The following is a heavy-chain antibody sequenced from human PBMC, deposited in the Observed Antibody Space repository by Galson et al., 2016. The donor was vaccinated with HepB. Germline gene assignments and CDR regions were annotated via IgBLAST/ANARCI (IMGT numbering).Heavy chain of an antibody. CDR2: INAGNDNT. CDR1: GYTLSSYA. CDR3: ARDRGYYYDSSGYNFDY. Sequence: SVKVSCKASGYTLSSYAMYWVRQAPGQRLEWMGWINAGNDNTKYSQKFQGRVTITRDTSASTAYMELSSLRSEDTAVYYCARDRGYYYDSSGYNFDYWGQGTLVTVSS. J-gene: IGHJ4*02. D-gene: IGHD3-22*01. V-gene: IGHV1-3*01.